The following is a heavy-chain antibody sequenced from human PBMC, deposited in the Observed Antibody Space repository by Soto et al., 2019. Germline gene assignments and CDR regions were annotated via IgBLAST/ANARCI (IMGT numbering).Heavy chain of an antibody. CDR3: AKIGPYYDLNWFDP. Sequence: EVQLLESGGGLVQPGGSLRLSCVASGFTFRDFGMTWVRLARGQGPEWVSLISGGGGSTYYADSVRGRFTIARDNSKNTLYLQMNSLRAEDTAVYYCAKIGPYYDLNWFDPWGQGTLVIVSS. J-gene: IGHJ5*02. CDR2: ISGGGGST. D-gene: IGHD3-3*01. V-gene: IGHV3-23*01. CDR1: GFTFRDFG.